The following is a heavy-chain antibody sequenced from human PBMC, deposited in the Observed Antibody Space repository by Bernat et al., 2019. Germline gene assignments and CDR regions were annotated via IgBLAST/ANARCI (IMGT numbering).Heavy chain of an antibody. D-gene: IGHD2-15*01. Sequence: EVQLVESGGDLVQPGGSLRLSCAISGFTVSNNHVTWVRQAPGKGLEWVSLIYDGGSTIYADSVKGRFTISRDNSKNIVYHQMTSVTAEDAAVYYCVGLGANSVWGQGTLVTVSS. V-gene: IGHV3-66*04. CDR2: IYDGGST. CDR3: VGLGANSV. CDR1: GFTVSNNH. J-gene: IGHJ4*02.